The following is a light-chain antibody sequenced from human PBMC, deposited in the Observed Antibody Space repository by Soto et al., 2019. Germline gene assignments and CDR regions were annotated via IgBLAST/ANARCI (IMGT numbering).Light chain of an antibody. J-gene: IGLJ3*02. CDR3: AAWDDSLKGPV. Sequence: QSVLTQSPSASGTPGQRVTISCSGSSSNFGSNSVSWYQHLPGTAPRLLIYSNNQRPSGVPDRFSGSKSGTSASLAISGLQSEDEAEYYCAAWDDSLKGPVFGGGTQLTVL. CDR2: SNN. V-gene: IGLV1-44*01. CDR1: SSNFGSNS.